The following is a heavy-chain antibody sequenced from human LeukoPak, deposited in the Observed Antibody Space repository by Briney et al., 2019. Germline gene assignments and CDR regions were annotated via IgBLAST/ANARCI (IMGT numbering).Heavy chain of an antibody. CDR3: ARDFGSGSYYNPFDY. J-gene: IGHJ4*02. CDR1: GFTFSSYA. CDR2: IWYDGSNK. V-gene: IGHV3-33*08. Sequence: GGSLRLSCAASGFTFSSYAMSWVRQAPGKGLEWVAVIWYDGSNKYYADSVKGRFTISRDNSKNTLYLQMNSLRAEDTAVYYCARDFGSGSYYNPFDYWGQGTQVTVSS. D-gene: IGHD3-10*01.